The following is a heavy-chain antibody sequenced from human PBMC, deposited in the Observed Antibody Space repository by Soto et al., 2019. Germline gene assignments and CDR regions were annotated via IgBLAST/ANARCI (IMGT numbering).Heavy chain of an antibody. CDR1: GYSFTSYW. V-gene: IGHV5-51*01. Sequence: PGESLKISCKGSGYSFTSYWISWVRQMPGKRLEWMGIIYPGNSNTRYSPSFQGQVTMSAAKSISTAYLQWSSLWASDTAVYYCARPADVGRCSSFDYWGQGSQV. CDR3: ARPADVGRCSSFDY. CDR2: IYPGNSNT. J-gene: IGHJ4*02. D-gene: IGHD4-17*01.